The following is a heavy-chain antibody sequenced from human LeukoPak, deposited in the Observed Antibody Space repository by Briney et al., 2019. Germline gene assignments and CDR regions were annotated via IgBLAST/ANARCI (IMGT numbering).Heavy chain of an antibody. Sequence: ASVKVSCKASGYSFTGYYMHWVRQAPGQGLEWMGWMNPNSGNTGYAQKFQGRVTMTRNTSISTAYMELSSLRSEDTAVYYCARGDYGDSQVWFDPWGQGTLVTVSS. J-gene: IGHJ5*02. CDR3: ARGDYGDSQVWFDP. CDR1: GYSFTGYY. D-gene: IGHD4-17*01. V-gene: IGHV1-8*02. CDR2: MNPNSGNT.